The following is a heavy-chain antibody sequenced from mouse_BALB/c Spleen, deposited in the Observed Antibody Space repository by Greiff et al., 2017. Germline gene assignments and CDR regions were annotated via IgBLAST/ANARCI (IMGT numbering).Heavy chain of an antibody. V-gene: IGHV5-6-3*01. CDR2: INSNGGST. CDR1: GFTFSSYG. D-gene: IGHD2-1*01. CDR3: ARDLGGNYPFDY. J-gene: IGHJ2*01. Sequence: DVKLVESGGGLVQPGGSLKLSCAASGFTFSSYGMSWVRQTPDKRLELVATINSNGGSTYYPDSVKGRFTISRDNAKNTLYLQMSSLKSEDTAMYYCARDLGGNYPFDYWGQGTTLTVSS.